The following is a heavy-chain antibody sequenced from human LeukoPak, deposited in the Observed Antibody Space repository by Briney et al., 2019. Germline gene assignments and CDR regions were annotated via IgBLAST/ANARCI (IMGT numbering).Heavy chain of an antibody. CDR2: ISSSSSYI. V-gene: IGHV3-21*01. CDR3: ARASNYYDSSGYFGY. Sequence: GGSLISPCAASGFTFSSYSMNWVRQAPGKGLEWVSSISSSSSYIYYADSVKGRFTISRDNAKNSLYLQMNSLRAEDTAVYYCARASNYYDSSGYFGYWGQRTLVTVSS. J-gene: IGHJ4*02. CDR1: GFTFSSYS. D-gene: IGHD3-22*01.